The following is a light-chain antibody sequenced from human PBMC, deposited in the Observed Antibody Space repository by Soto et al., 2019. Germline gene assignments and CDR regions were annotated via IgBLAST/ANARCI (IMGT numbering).Light chain of an antibody. CDR1: QDISNY. CDR3: QQDDNLPS. Sequence: DIPMTQSPSSLSASVGDRVTITCQASQDISNYLNWYQQKPGKAPKLLIYDASNLETGVPSRFSGSGSGTDFTFTISSLQPEDIATYYCQQDDNLPSFGGGTKVEIK. CDR2: DAS. V-gene: IGKV1-33*01. J-gene: IGKJ4*01.